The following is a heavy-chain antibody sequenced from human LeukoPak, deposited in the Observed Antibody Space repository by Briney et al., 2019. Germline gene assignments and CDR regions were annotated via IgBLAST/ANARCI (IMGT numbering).Heavy chain of an antibody. CDR3: ARAGYSSSSITLGY. Sequence: ASVKVSCKASGYTFTNYYIHWVRQAPGQGVEWMGIINPSDGSTSYEQKFQGRVTVTRDTSTSTVYMELSSLRSEHTAVYYCARAGYSSSSITLGYWGQGTLVTVSS. J-gene: IGHJ4*02. V-gene: IGHV1-46*01. CDR1: GYTFTNYY. D-gene: IGHD6-6*01. CDR2: INPSDGST.